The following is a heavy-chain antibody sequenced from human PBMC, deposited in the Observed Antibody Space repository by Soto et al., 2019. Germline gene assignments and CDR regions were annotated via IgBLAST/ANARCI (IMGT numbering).Heavy chain of an antibody. CDR3: ARLAARTYYYYGMDV. Sequence: SETLSLTCTVSGGSITSFYWSWIRQPPGKGLEWIGYIHHTVGTSYNPSLKSRVTISVDTSKNQFSLKLSSVTAADTAVYYCARLAARTYYYYGMDVWGQGTTVTVSS. CDR2: IHHTVGT. J-gene: IGHJ6*02. D-gene: IGHD6-6*01. CDR1: GGSITSFY. V-gene: IGHV4-59*01.